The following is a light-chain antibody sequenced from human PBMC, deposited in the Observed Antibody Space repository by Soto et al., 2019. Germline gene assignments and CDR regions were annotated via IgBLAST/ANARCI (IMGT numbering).Light chain of an antibody. CDR3: QKYNSAPPWT. CDR2: AAS. V-gene: IGKV1-27*01. Sequence: DIQMTQSPSSLSASVGDRVTITCRATQDISNYLAWYQQKPGKVPNLLIYAASTLQSGVPSRFSGSGSGTDFTLTISSLQPKDVATYYCQKYNSAPPWTFGQGTKVEI. CDR1: QDISNY. J-gene: IGKJ1*01.